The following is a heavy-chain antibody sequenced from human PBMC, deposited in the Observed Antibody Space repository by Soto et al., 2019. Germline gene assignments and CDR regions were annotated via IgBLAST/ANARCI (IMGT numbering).Heavy chain of an antibody. CDR3: ARADTDYYDSYWFDP. J-gene: IGHJ5*02. CDR1: GYTFTSYG. V-gene: IGHV1-18*01. D-gene: IGHD3-22*01. CDR2: ISAYNGNT. Sequence: QVQLVQYGAEVKRPGASVKVSCKASGYTFTSYGISLVRQAPGQGLEWMGWISAYNGNTNYAQKLQGRVTMTTDTSTSTAYMELRSLRSDDTAVYYCARADTDYYDSYWFDPWGQGTLVTVSS.